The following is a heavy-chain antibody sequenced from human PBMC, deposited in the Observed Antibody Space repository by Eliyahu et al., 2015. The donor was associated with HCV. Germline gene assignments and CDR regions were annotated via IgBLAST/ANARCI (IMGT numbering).Heavy chain of an antibody. CDR3: ARLAVSAEDH. J-gene: IGHJ4*02. D-gene: IGHD2-21*01. CDR1: GYTFTSYH. CDR2: INPSGGST. V-gene: IGHV1-46*01. Sequence: QVQLLQSGAEVKKTGASVKLSCKASGYTFTSYHIHWVRQAPGQGLXWMGVINPSGGSTTYLQKFQGRITVARDTSTSTVSMELNSLRSDDTAVYYCARLAVSAEDHWGQGTLVTVSS.